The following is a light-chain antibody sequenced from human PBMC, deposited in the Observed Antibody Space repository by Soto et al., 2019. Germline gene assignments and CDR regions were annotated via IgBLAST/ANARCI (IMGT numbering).Light chain of an antibody. Sequence: DIQMTQSPSTLSASVGDRVTITCRASESISGWLAWYQQKPGKAPKLVMFKASTLESGVPSRFSGSGSGTECTLSISSLQPDDFAIYYCQQYNSYPRTFGQGTKVEIK. J-gene: IGKJ1*01. V-gene: IGKV1-5*03. CDR1: ESISGW. CDR3: QQYNSYPRT. CDR2: KAS.